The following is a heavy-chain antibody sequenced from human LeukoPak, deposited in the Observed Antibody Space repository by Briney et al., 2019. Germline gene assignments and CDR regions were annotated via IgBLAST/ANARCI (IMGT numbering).Heavy chain of an antibody. J-gene: IGHJ6*03. CDR2: INHSGST. Sequence: SETLSLTCAVYGGSFSGYYWSWIRQPPGKGLEWIGEINHSGSTNYNPSLKSRVTISVDTSKNQFSLRLSSVTAADTAVYSCARGNYYYYYMDVWGKGTTVTVSS. CDR3: ARGNYYYYYMDV. V-gene: IGHV4-34*01. CDR1: GGSFSGYY.